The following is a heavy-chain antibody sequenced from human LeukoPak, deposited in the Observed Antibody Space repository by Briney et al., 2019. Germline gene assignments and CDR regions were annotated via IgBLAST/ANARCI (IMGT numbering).Heavy chain of an antibody. CDR2: ISSSSSYI. CDR3: ARGGKMTPWDY. CDR1: GFTFSSYE. J-gene: IGHJ4*02. D-gene: IGHD2-15*01. Sequence: PGGSLRLSCAASGFTFSSYEMNWVRQAPGKGLEWVSYISSSSSYIYYADSVKGRFTISRDNAKKSLYLQMNSLRAEGTAVYYCARGGKMTPWDYWGQGTLVTVSS. V-gene: IGHV3-21*05.